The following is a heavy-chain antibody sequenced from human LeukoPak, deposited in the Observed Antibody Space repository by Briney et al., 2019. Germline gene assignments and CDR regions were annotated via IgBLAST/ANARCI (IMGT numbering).Heavy chain of an antibody. CDR3: ALYCSGGSCYSGPYYFDY. Sequence: GASVKVSCKASGGTFSSYAISRVRQAPGQGLEWMGRIIPILGIANYAQKFQGRVTITAAKSTSTAYMELSSLRSADTAVYYCALYCSGGSCYSGPYYFDYWGQGTLVTVSS. CDR2: IIPILGIA. D-gene: IGHD2-15*01. J-gene: IGHJ4*02. CDR1: GGTFSSYA. V-gene: IGHV1-69*04.